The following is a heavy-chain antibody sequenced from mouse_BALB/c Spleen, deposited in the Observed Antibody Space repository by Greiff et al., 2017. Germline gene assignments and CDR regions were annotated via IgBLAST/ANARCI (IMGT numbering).Heavy chain of an antibody. CDR2: ISSGGSYT. CDR3: ARDGGGSSLRYFDV. CDR1: GFTFSSYA. J-gene: IGHJ1*01. Sequence: EVQLVESGGGLVKPGGSLKLSCAASGFTFSSYAMSWVRQSPEKRLEWVAEISSGGSYTYYPDTVTGRFTISRDNAKNTLYLEMSSLRSEDTAMYYCARDGGGSSLRYFDVWGAGTTVTVSS. V-gene: IGHV5-9-4*01. D-gene: IGHD1-1*01.